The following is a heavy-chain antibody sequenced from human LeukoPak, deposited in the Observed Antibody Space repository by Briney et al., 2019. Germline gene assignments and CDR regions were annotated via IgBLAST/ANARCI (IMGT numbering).Heavy chain of an antibody. CDR3: ATVRDIVVGGGPYYFDY. D-gene: IGHD2-15*01. CDR2: INPHNGDT. Sequence: GASVKVSCKASGYTFIGYYLHWVRRAPGQGLEWMGWINPHNGDTNYAQKFQGRVTMTRDTSITTAYMELSRLKSDDAAVYYCATVRDIVVGGGPYYFDYWGQGTLVTVSS. V-gene: IGHV1-2*02. J-gene: IGHJ4*02. CDR1: GYTFIGYY.